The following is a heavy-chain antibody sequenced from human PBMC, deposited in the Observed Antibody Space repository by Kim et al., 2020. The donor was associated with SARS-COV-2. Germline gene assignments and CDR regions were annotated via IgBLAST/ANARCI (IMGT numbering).Heavy chain of an antibody. CDR2: ISYSGTT. Sequence: SETLSLTCSVSGGSISSRTYYWGWIRQPPGKGLEWIGSISYSGTTFSNPTLRGRVSISGDTSKNRFSLKLSSVTAADTAGYYCVRQGYDVLSGNFDRDIWGQGLLVTVSA. CDR1: GGSISSRTYY. D-gene: IGHD3-3*01. CDR3: VRQGYDVLSGNFDRDI. J-gene: IGHJ4*02. V-gene: IGHV4-39*01.